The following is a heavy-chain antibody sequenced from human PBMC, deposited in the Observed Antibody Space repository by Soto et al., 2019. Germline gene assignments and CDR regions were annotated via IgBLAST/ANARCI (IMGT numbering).Heavy chain of an antibody. CDR3: AKFRGPSYSYYYMDV. J-gene: IGHJ6*03. V-gene: IGHV3-23*01. CDR1: GFTFGTYA. Sequence: EVQLLESGGGLVQPGGSLRLSCAASGFTFGTYAMKWLRQAPGRGLECVSFISGSGRTTYYAESVKGRFTVSRDNSKSTMYLQMNSQRAEDTALYYCAKFRGPSYSYYYMDVWGKGTTVTVSS. D-gene: IGHD3-16*01. CDR2: ISGSGRTT.